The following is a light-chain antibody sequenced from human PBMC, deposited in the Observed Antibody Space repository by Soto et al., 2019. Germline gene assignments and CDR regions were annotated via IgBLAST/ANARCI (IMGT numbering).Light chain of an antibody. J-gene: IGKJ5*01. Sequence: EIVMTQSPATLSVSPGERATLSCGASQNILSNLAWYQQKPGQAPRLLIYGASTRATGIPARLSGSGSGTEFTLTISSLQSEDFEIYYCQQYNNWPITFGQGTRLEIK. V-gene: IGKV3-15*01. CDR3: QQYNNWPIT. CDR2: GAS. CDR1: QNILSN.